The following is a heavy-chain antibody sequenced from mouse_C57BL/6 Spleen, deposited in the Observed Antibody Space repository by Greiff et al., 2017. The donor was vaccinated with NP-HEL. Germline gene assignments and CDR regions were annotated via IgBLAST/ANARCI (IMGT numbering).Heavy chain of an antibody. D-gene: IGHD1-1*01. CDR1: GFTFSSYA. J-gene: IGHJ2*01. CDR3: ARDAGDSISYKY. V-gene: IGHV5-4*01. CDR2: ISDGGSYT. Sequence: EVKVVESGGGLVKPGGSLKLSCAASGFTFSSYAMSWVRQTPEKRLEWVATISDGGSYTYYPDNVKGRFTISRDNAKNNPYLQMSHLKSEDTAIYYCARDAGDSISYKYWGQSTTLTDSS.